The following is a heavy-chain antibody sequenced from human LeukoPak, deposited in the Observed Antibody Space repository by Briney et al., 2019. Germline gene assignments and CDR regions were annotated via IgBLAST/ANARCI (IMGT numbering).Heavy chain of an antibody. D-gene: IGHD6-13*01. J-gene: IGHJ4*02. Sequence: SVKVSCKASGGTFSSYAISWVRQAPGQGLEWMGGIIPIFGTANYAQKFQGRVTITADESTSTAYMELSSLRSEDTAVYYCARSHPWERQQLVPMDLPNYYFDYWGQGTLVTVSS. CDR1: GGTFSSYA. CDR3: ARSHPWERQQLVPMDLPNYYFDY. V-gene: IGHV1-69*13. CDR2: IIPIFGTA.